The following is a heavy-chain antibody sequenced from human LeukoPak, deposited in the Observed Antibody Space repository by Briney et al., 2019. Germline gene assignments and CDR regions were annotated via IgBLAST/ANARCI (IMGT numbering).Heavy chain of an antibody. J-gene: IGHJ4*02. Sequence: GGSLRLSCAASGFTFSTYAMSWVRQAPGKGLEWVSGISGSGGSTYYADSVKGRFTISRDNSKNTLYLQMNSLRAEDTAVYYCAKEPSGLRCYRTYFDCWGQGILVTVSS. CDR1: GFTFSTYA. D-gene: IGHD2-2*02. CDR2: ISGSGGST. CDR3: AKEPSGLRCYRTYFDC. V-gene: IGHV3-23*01.